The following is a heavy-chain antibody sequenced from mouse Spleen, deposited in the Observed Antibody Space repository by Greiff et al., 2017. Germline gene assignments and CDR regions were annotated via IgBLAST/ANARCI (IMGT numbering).Heavy chain of an antibody. CDR2: IHPSDSDT. CDR3: AISDYYGSSYGY. Sequence: QVQLKQPGAELVKPGASVKVSCKASGYTFTSYWMHWVKQRPGQGLEWIGRIHPSDSDTNYNQKFKGKATLTVDKSSSTAYMQLSSLTSEDSAVYYCAISDYYGSSYGYWGQGTTLTVSS. V-gene: IGHV1-74*01. CDR1: GYTFTSYW. D-gene: IGHD1-1*01. J-gene: IGHJ2*01.